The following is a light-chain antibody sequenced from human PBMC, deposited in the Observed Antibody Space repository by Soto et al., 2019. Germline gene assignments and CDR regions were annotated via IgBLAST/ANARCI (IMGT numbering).Light chain of an antibody. CDR1: SSDVGGYNY. J-gene: IGLJ1*01. V-gene: IGLV2-11*01. CDR3: CSDGGSFYV. Sequence: QSVLTQPHSVSGSPGQSVAISCSGTSSDVGGYNYVSWYQQHPGKAPKLIIFDVNKRPSGVPDRFSGSKSGSTASLTISGLQAEDEADYYRCSDGGSFYVVGTVTKVTVL. CDR2: DVN.